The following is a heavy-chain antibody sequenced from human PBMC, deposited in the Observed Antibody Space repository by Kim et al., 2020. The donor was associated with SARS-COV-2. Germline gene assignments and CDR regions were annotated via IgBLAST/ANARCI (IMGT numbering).Heavy chain of an antibody. CDR1: GFTFRSYG. V-gene: IGHV3-23*01. J-gene: IGHJ4*02. Sequence: GGSLRLSCAASGFTFRSYGMRWVRQAPGKGLEWMAGIGDDGGNQYYADSVKGRFTISRDNSKDILYLQMNSLRVEDTAVYHCAKDSIAYNGIYDRFDHWGQGSLVTVS. D-gene: IGHD1-1*01. CDR3: AKDSIAYNGIYDRFDH. CDR2: IGDDGGNQ.